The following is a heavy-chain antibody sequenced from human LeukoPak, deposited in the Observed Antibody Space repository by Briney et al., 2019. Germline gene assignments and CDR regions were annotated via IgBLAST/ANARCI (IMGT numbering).Heavy chain of an antibody. Sequence: TGGSQRLSCASSGFTFRRYDMNWVRQAPGKGLEWVSFISSSMISIHYADSVQGRFTISRDNARNILYLQMNSLRAEDTAVYYCARVYDVLTGGFDHWGQGALVTVSS. V-gene: IGHV3-21*01. J-gene: IGHJ4*02. CDR3: ARVYDVLTGGFDH. D-gene: IGHD3-9*01. CDR2: ISSSMISI. CDR1: GFTFRRYD.